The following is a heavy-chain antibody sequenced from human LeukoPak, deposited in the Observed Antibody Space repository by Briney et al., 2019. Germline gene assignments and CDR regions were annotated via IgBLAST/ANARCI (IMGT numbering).Heavy chain of an antibody. V-gene: IGHV1-2*02. CDR3: ARYSSGWGEGDSDY. CDR1: GYTFTGYY. D-gene: IGHD6-19*01. Sequence: ASVKVSCKASGYTFTGYYMHWVRQAPGQGLEWMGWINPNSGGTNYAQKFQGRVTMTRDTSISTAYMELSRLRSDDTAVYYCARYSSGWGEGDSDYWGQGTLVTVSS. J-gene: IGHJ4*02. CDR2: INPNSGGT.